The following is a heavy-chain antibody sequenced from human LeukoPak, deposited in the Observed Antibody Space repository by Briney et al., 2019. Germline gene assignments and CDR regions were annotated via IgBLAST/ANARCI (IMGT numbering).Heavy chain of an antibody. CDR1: GFTFSSYG. Sequence: GGSLRLSCAASGFTFSSYGMHWVRQAPGKGLEWVAVISYDGSNKYYADSVKGRFTISRDNSKNTLYLQMNSLRAEDTAVYYCAKDFYYYGSGRNYYYYGMDVWGRGTTVTVSS. V-gene: IGHV3-30*18. J-gene: IGHJ6*02. CDR2: ISYDGSNK. CDR3: AKDFYYYGSGRNYYYYGMDV. D-gene: IGHD3-10*01.